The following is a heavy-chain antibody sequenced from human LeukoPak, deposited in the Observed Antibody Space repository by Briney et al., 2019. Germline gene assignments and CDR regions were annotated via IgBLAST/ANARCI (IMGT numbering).Heavy chain of an antibody. V-gene: IGHV4-39*01. J-gene: IGHJ5*02. D-gene: IGHD3-3*01. CDR1: GGSISSSSYY. CDR3: ARHSHRSYDFWSGYGDA. CDR2: IYYSGST. Sequence: PSETLPLTCTVSGGSISSSSYYWGWIRQPPGKGLEWIGSIYYSGSTYYNPSLKGRVTISVDTSKNQFSLKLSSVTAADTAVYYCARHSHRSYDFWSGYGDAWGQGTLVTVSS.